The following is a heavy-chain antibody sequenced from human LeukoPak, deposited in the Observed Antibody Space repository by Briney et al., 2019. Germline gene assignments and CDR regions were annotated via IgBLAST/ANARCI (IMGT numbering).Heavy chain of an antibody. CDR3: TTEKVYYYFPYYYYYMDV. CDR2: IKSKTDGGTT. J-gene: IGHJ6*03. Sequence: PGGSLRLSCAASGFTFSNAWMSWVRQAPGKGLAWAGRIKSKTDGGTTDYAAPVKGRFTISRDDSKNTLYLQMNSLKTEDTAVYYCTTEKVYYYFPYYYYYMDVWGKGTTVTISS. D-gene: IGHD2/OR15-2a*01. V-gene: IGHV3-15*01. CDR1: GFTFSNAW.